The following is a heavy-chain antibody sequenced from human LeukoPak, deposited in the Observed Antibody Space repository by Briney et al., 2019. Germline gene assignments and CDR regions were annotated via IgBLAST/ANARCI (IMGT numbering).Heavy chain of an antibody. CDR1: GFTFSSYG. CDR3: AKNSDCSSTSCYSYYYGMDV. Sequence: PGRSLRLSCAAPGFTFSSYGMHWVRQAPGKGLEWVAVISYDGSNKYYADSVKGRFTISRDNSKNTLYLQMNSLRAEDTAVYYCAKNSDCSSTSCYSYYYGMDVWGQGTTVTVSS. CDR2: ISYDGSNK. D-gene: IGHD2-2*01. V-gene: IGHV3-30*18. J-gene: IGHJ6*02.